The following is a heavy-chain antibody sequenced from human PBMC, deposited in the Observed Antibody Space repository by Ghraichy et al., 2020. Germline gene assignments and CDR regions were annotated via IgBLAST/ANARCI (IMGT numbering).Heavy chain of an antibody. CDR2: MSYDGSDT. J-gene: IGHJ4*02. Sequence: LTCTDSGFTFSRHSMHWVRQAPGKGLEWVALMSYDGSDTHYADSVKGRFNISRDNSKNTLYLQMDSLGVDDTAVYFCARGPGSGTWTIDYSSRGTLVSSSS. D-gene: IGHD1-26*01. V-gene: IGHV3-30-3*01. CDR3: ARGPGSGTWTIDY. CDR1: GFTFSRHS.